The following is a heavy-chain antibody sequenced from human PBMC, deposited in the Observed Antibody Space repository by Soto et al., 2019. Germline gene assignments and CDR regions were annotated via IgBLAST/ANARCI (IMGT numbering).Heavy chain of an antibody. D-gene: IGHD1-26*01. V-gene: IGHV3-23*01. CDR2: ISGSGRTI. Sequence: GGSLRLSCAASGLDFSSEVMCWVRQAPGKGLEWVSSISGSGRTIYHADSMRGRFAISRDNSKNSLYLQLNNLRVDDTAVYYCAKVGPSYYYGMDVWGQGTTVTVSS. J-gene: IGHJ6*02. CDR3: AKVGPSYYYGMDV. CDR1: GLDFSSEV.